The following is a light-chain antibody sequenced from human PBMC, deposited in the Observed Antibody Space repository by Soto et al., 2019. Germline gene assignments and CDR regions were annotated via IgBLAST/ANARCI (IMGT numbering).Light chain of an antibody. CDR3: QQYNSYSTT. Sequence: DIQMTQSPSTLSASVGDRVTITCRASQSISSWLAWYQQKPGKAPKLLIYHASSLESGVPSRFSGSGSGTEFTLTISSLQPDDFATYYCQQYNSYSTTFGQGTKVEIK. CDR1: QSISSW. V-gene: IGKV1-5*01. CDR2: HAS. J-gene: IGKJ1*01.